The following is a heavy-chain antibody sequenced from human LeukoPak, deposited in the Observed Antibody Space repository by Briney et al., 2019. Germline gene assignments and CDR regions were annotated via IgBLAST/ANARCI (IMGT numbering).Heavy chain of an antibody. V-gene: IGHV3-30*03. CDR1: GFTFSSHG. J-gene: IGHJ6*02. CDR3: ARDGGTNYYYGMDV. CDR2: ISHDGSNK. Sequence: PGRALRLSCAASGFTFSSHGIHSVRQAPGKGLEWVAAISHDGSNKYYAASVKGRYTISRDNSKNTLYLQMNSLRAEDTVVYYCARDGGTNYYYGMDVWGQGTTVTVSS. D-gene: IGHD3-16*01.